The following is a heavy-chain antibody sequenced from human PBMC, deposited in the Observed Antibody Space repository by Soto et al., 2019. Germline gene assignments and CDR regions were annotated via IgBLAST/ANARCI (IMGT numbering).Heavy chain of an antibody. J-gene: IGHJ4*02. CDR1: GFTFSNYW. D-gene: IGHD4-4*01. V-gene: IGHV3-7*01. CDR3: ARDARDSQYSYSDY. Sequence: PGGSLRLSCEASGFTFSNYWMSWARQAPGKGLEWVANIRQDGSQKNYLNSVKGRFTISRENAKNSLYLQISNLRVEDTGVYFCARDARDSQYSYSDYWGQGTQVTVSS. CDR2: IRQDGSQK.